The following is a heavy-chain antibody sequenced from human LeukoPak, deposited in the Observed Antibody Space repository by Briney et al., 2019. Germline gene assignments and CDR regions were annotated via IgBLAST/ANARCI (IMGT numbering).Heavy chain of an antibody. Sequence: SVKVSCKASGYTFTSYAMNWVRQAPGQGLEWMGGIIPIFGTANYAQKFQGRVTITADKSTSTAYMELSSLRSEDTAVYYCASPEYSYGSRGNFDYWGQGTLVTVSS. D-gene: IGHD5-18*01. CDR1: GYTFTSYA. V-gene: IGHV1-69*06. CDR3: ASPEYSYGSRGNFDY. CDR2: IIPIFGTA. J-gene: IGHJ4*02.